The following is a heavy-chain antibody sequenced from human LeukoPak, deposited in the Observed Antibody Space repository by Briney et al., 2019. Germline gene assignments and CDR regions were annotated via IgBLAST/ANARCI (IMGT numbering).Heavy chain of an antibody. CDR2: IYSSGST. Sequence: SETLSLTCTVSGGSISTYYWSWIRQPAGKGLEWIGRIYSSGSTNYNPSLKSRLTMSVDSSENQFSLRLSSVTAADTAVYYCARGFDGPNAFDIWGQGTMVTVSS. CDR3: ARGFDGPNAFDI. CDR1: GGSISTYY. D-gene: IGHD3-9*01. J-gene: IGHJ3*02. V-gene: IGHV4-4*07.